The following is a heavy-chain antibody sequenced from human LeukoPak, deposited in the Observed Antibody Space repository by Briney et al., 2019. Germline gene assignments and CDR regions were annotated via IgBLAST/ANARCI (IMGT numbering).Heavy chain of an antibody. V-gene: IGHV4-61*02. Sequence: SETLSLTCTVSGGSISSGSYHWSWIRQPAGKGLEWIGRIYTSGSTNYNPSLKSRVTISVDTSKNQFSLKLSSVTAADTAVYYCAREGTVAKVDYWGQGTLVTVSS. CDR2: IYTSGST. CDR3: AREGTVAKVDY. J-gene: IGHJ4*02. D-gene: IGHD6-19*01. CDR1: GGSISSGSYH.